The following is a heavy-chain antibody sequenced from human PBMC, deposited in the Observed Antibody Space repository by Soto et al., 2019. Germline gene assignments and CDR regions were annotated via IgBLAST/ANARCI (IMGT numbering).Heavy chain of an antibody. CDR3: ATWHLREHAYDI. D-gene: IGHD5-12*01. CDR2: ISPGSRYP. V-gene: IGHV3-11*06. J-gene: IGHJ3*02. CDR1: GFTFGDSY. Sequence: GGSLRLSSAGSGFTFGDSYMSWIRQAPGKGLEWLSYISPGSRYPAYADSVKGRFTISRDNAKRSLYLQMMSLTAEDTAIYYCATWHLREHAYDIWGQVRMVTVS.